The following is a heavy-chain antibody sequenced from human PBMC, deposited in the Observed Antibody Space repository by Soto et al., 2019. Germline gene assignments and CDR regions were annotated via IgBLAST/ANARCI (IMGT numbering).Heavy chain of an antibody. J-gene: IGHJ4*02. Sequence: QLQLQESGPGLVKPSETLSLTCTVSGGSISSSSYYWGWIRQPPGKGLEWIGSIYYSGSTYYNPSLKSRVTISVDTSKNQFSLKLSSVTAADTAVYYCARYQHLSRRVVVVAATFDYWGQGTLVTVSS. CDR2: IYYSGST. V-gene: IGHV4-39*01. CDR1: GGSISSSSYY. CDR3: ARYQHLSRRVVVVAATFDY. D-gene: IGHD2-15*01.